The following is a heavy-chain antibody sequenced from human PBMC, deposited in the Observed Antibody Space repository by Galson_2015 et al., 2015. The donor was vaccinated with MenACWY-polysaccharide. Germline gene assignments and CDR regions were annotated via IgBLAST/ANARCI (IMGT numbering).Heavy chain of an antibody. Sequence: SLRLSCAASGFTFTSYAMSWVRQAPGKGLEWVSAIRSSGTNTYYADSVKGRFTISRDNSKNTLYLQMNSLRAEDTAVYYCAKDSTDFWSVAGRFDHWGQGTLGTVSS. D-gene: IGHD3-3*01. CDR2: IRSSGTNT. CDR3: AKDSTDFWSVAGRFDH. J-gene: IGHJ5*02. CDR1: GFTFTSYA. V-gene: IGHV3-23*01.